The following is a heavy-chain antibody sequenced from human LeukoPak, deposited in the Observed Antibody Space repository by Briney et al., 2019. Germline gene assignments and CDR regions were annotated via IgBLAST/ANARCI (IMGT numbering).Heavy chain of an antibody. Sequence: GGSLRLSCAASGFTFSSYAMSWVRQAPGKGLEWVSGISGSGDNTYHADSVKGRFTISRDNSKNTLYVQVNSLGTEDTAAHYCAKGSYYDSSGSSYFDYWGQGTLVTVSS. J-gene: IGHJ4*02. V-gene: IGHV3-23*01. CDR2: ISGSGDNT. CDR1: GFTFSSYA. CDR3: AKGSYYDSSGSSYFDY. D-gene: IGHD3-22*01.